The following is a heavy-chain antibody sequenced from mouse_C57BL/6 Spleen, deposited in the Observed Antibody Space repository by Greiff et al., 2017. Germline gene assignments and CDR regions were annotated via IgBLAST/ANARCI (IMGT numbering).Heavy chain of an antibody. CDR2: ISYDGSN. CDR3: ARGARYFDV. Sequence: EVKLMESGPGLVKPSQSLSLTCSVTGYSITSGYYWNWIRQFPGNKLELMGYISYDGSNNYNPSLKNLISITRDTSKNQCFLKFNSVTTEDTATYYCARGARYFDVWGTGTTVTVSS. CDR1: GYSITSGYY. V-gene: IGHV3-6*01. J-gene: IGHJ1*03.